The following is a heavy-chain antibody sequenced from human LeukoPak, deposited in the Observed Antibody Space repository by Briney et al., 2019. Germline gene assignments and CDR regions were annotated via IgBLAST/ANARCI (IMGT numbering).Heavy chain of an antibody. J-gene: IGHJ5*01. CDR2: IYGHSAII. V-gene: IGHV3-48*01. CDR1: GFTFSIYN. CDR3: ARSPMIRGVITHFDS. Sequence: GGSLRLSCAASGFTFSIYNMNWVRQAPGKGLEWVSHIYGHSAIIYYADPVKGRFTVSRDNAKSSLYLQMNSLRAEDTAVYYCARSPMIRGVITHFDSWGQGTLVTVSS. D-gene: IGHD3-10*01.